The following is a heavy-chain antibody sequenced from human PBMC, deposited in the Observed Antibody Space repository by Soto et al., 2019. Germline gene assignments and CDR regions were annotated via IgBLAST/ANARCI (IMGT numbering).Heavy chain of an antibody. V-gene: IGHV3-33*01. Sequence: QVQLVESGGGVVQPGRSLRLSCAASGFTFSSYGMHWVRQAPGKGLEWVAVIWYDGSNKYYADSVKGRFTISRDNSKNTLYLQINSLRAEDTAVYYCARAQYYDYVWGSYPEPVDYWGQGTLVTVSS. CDR3: ARAQYYDYVWGSYPEPVDY. J-gene: IGHJ4*02. D-gene: IGHD3-16*02. CDR2: IWYDGSNK. CDR1: GFTFSSYG.